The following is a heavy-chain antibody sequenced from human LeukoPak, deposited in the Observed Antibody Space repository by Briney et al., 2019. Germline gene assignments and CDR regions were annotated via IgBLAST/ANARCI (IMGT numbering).Heavy chain of an antibody. CDR2: ISGSADST. D-gene: IGHD3-10*01. CDR3: TTLLWFGEFSNPFDY. J-gene: IGHJ4*02. Sequence: GGSLRLSCAASGFTFSSSAMSWVRQAPGKGLEWVSTISGSADSTYYADSVRGRFTLSRDNSKNTLYLQMNSLKTEDTAVYYCTTLLWFGEFSNPFDYWGQGTLVTVSS. V-gene: IGHV3-23*01. CDR1: GFTFSSSA.